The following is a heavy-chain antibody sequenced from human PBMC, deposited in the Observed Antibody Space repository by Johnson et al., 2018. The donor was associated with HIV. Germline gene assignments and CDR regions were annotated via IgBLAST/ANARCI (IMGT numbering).Heavy chain of an antibody. CDR3: AKESKWESRTPHAFDM. CDR2: IRYDVNSK. D-gene: IGHD1-26*01. Sequence: QLVESGGGVVQPGGSLRLSCAASGFTFNTYGMDWVRQAPGKGLEWVAFIRYDVNSKYYIDSVKGRFTVSRDNSKNTLYLQMKSLRPEDTAGYYCAKESKWESRTPHAFDMWGQGTMVTVSS. V-gene: IGHV3-30*02. CDR1: GFTFNTYG. J-gene: IGHJ3*02.